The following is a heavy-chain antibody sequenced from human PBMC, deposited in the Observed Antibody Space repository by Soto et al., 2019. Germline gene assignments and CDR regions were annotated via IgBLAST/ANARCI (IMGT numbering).Heavy chain of an antibody. CDR3: ARVPYCGGDCYTDY. CDR2: INSDGSTT. Sequence: GSLRLSCAASKFTFSSYWMQWVRQAPGKGLMWVSSINSDGSTTSYADSVKGRFTISRDNAKNTLYLQMSSLRAEDTAVYYCARVPYCGGDCYTDYWGQGTLVTVSS. CDR1: KFTFSSYW. D-gene: IGHD2-21*02. V-gene: IGHV3-74*01. J-gene: IGHJ4*02.